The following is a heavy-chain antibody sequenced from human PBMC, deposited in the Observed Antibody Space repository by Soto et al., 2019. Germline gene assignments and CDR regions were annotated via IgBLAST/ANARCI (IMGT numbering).Heavy chain of an antibody. V-gene: IGHV3-23*01. CDR3: AKILHSKYDMSFYR. D-gene: IGHD3-10*01. Sequence: GGSLRLSCAASGFTFSYYAMSWVRQAPGKGLEWVSSIGGSDTRTFYADSVKGRFTIFRDNSKNTLYMQMNSLGAEDTAVYYCAKILHSKYDMSFYRWGKGTLVTVSS. CDR1: GFTFSYYA. J-gene: IGHJ4*02. CDR2: IGGSDTRT.